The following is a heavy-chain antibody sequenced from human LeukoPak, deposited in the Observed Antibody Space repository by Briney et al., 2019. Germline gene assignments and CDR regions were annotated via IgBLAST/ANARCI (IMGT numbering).Heavy chain of an antibody. CDR1: GYTFTGYY. Sequence: ASVKVSCKASGYTFTGYYMHWVRQAPGQGLEWMGWINPNSGGTNYAQKFQGRVTMTRDTSISTAYMELSRLRSDDTAVYYCARGRRPRRNGNYYYRNGMDVWGQGTPVTVSS. CDR2: INPNSGGT. CDR3: ARGRRPRRNGNYYYRNGMDV. D-gene: IGHD1-14*01. V-gene: IGHV1-2*02. J-gene: IGHJ6*02.